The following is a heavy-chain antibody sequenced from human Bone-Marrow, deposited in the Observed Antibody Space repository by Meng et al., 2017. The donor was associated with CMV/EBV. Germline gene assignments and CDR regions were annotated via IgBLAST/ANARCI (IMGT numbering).Heavy chain of an antibody. Sequence: SETLSLTCTVSGGSISSSSYYWGWIRQPPGKGLEWIGSIYYSGSTYYNPSLKSRVTISVDTSKNQFSLKLSSVTAADTAVYYCVRGLCSSTSCYIVVSRGMDVWGQGTTVTVS. J-gene: IGHJ6*02. D-gene: IGHD2-2*02. V-gene: IGHV4-39*07. CDR2: IYYSGST. CDR1: GGSISSSSYY. CDR3: VRGLCSSTSCYIVVSRGMDV.